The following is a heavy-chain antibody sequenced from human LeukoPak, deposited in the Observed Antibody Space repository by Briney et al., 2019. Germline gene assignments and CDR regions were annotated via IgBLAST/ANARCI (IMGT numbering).Heavy chain of an antibody. CDR2: IIPILGIA. CDR1: GGTFSSYA. V-gene: IGHV1-69*04. J-gene: IGHJ3*02. D-gene: IGHD6-6*01. CDR3: ATEPTYPSSSRVIAFDI. Sequence: ASVKVSCKASGGTFSSYAISWVRQAPGQGLEWMGRIIPILGIANYAQKFQGRVTITADKSTSTAYMELSSLRSEDTAVYYCATEPTYPSSSRVIAFDIWGQGTMVTVSS.